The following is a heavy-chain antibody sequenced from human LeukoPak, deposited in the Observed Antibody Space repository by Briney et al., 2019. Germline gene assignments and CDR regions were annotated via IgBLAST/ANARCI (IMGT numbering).Heavy chain of an antibody. CDR3: AREIAVAGRRSFDP. V-gene: IGHV4-30-2*01. CDR1: GFTFSSYW. CDR2: IYHSGST. D-gene: IGHD6-19*01. J-gene: IGHJ5*02. Sequence: LRLSCAASGFTFSSYWMSWIRQPPGKGLEWIGYIYHSGSTYYNPSLKSRVTISVDRSKNQFSLKLSSVTAADTAVYYCAREIAVAGRRSFDPWGQGTLVTVSS.